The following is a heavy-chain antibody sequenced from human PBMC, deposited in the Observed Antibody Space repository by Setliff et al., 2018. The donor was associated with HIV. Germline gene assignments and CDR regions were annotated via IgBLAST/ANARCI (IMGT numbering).Heavy chain of an antibody. D-gene: IGHD7-27*01. CDR3: ARSNWGSFHYWYFDL. J-gene: IGHJ2*01. Sequence: ESLKISCQGSGYSFPTYWIGWVRQKPGKGLEWMGIIYPSDSNTIYSPSFQGQVTISADKSITTAYLQWSSLEASDTAMYYCARSNWGSFHYWYFDLWGRGTLVTVSS. V-gene: IGHV5-51*01. CDR1: GYSFPTYW. CDR2: IYPSDSNT.